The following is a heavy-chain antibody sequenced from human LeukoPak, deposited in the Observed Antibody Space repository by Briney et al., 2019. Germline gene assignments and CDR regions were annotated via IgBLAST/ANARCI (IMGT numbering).Heavy chain of an antibody. D-gene: IGHD3-22*01. Sequence: PGGPLRLPCIAWGFSLSHYYASGIPRSPGRGREGISYISCRSSDLYYAESGKGRFTIYSDNATNSFYLNMNSLRAEATAVYYYARSIGYYYNMDVWGQGTTVTVSS. J-gene: IGHJ6*02. CDR3: ARSIGYYYNMDV. CDR1: GFSLSHYY. V-gene: IGHV3-11*01. CDR2: ISCRSSDL.